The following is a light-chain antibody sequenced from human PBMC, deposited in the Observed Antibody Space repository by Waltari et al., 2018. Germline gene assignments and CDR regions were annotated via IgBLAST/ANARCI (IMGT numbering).Light chain of an antibody. CDR2: EDN. V-gene: IGLV6-57*03. CDR1: SGSIASDY. J-gene: IGLJ2*01. CDR3: QSYDTGSWF. Sequence: NFMLTQHRRVSESPGKTVTISCTRHSGSIASDYVQWFQQRPGSAPTIVIYEDNQRPSAVPDRFSGSIDSSSNSASLTISGLKTEDEADYYCQSYDTGSWFFGGGTRLTVL.